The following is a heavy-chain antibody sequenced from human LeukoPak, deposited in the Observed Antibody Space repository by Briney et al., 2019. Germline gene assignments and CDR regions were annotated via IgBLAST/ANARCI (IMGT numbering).Heavy chain of an antibody. CDR1: GYSISSGYY. CDR2: IYHSGST. CDR3: ARRGHDGSYLDY. Sequence: SETLSLTCTVSGYSISSGYYWGWIRQPPGKGLEWIGSIYHSGSTYYNPSLKSRVTISVDTSKNQFSLKLSSVTAADTAVYYCARRGHDGSYLDYWGQGTQVTVSS. D-gene: IGHD3-16*02. J-gene: IGHJ4*02. V-gene: IGHV4-38-2*02.